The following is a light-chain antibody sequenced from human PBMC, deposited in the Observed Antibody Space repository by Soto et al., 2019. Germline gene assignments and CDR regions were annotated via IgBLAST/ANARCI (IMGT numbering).Light chain of an antibody. CDR3: NSYTTSSPLV. Sequence: QSALTQPASVSGSPGQSITISCTGTSSDVGTYKYVSWYQQHPGKAPKLMIYDVSNRPSGVSNRFSGSKSGNTASLTISGRQAEDEADYYCNSYTTSSPLVFGTGTKVTVL. V-gene: IGLV2-14*03. J-gene: IGLJ1*01. CDR2: DVS. CDR1: SSDVGTYKY.